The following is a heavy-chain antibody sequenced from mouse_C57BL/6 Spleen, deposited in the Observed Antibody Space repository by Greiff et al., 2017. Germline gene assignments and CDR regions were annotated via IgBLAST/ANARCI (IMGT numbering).Heavy chain of an antibody. V-gene: IGHV5-16*01. J-gene: IGHJ4*01. CDR1: GFTFSDYY. Sequence: DVMLVESEGGLVQPGSSMKLSCTASGFTFSDYYMAWVRQVPEKGLEWVANINYDGSSTYYLDSLKSRFIISRDNAKNILYLQMRSLKSEDTATYYCARDRTTVGYAMDYWGQGTSVTVSS. CDR2: INYDGSST. CDR3: ARDRTTVGYAMDY. D-gene: IGHD1-1*01.